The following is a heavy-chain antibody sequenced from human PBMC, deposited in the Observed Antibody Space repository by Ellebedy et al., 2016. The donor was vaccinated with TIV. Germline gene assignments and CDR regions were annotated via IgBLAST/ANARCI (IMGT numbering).Heavy chain of an antibody. Sequence: ASVKVSCKTSGYTFSGYYIHWVRQAPGQGLEWMGCINPYSGNTKYKQDFEGRVTMTRDTSISTANMELSTLRSDDTAVYYCARGRIAAVDRFDPWGQGTLVTVSS. CDR3: ARGRIAAVDRFDP. V-gene: IGHV1-2*02. D-gene: IGHD6-13*01. CDR2: INPYSGNT. CDR1: GYTFSGYY. J-gene: IGHJ5*02.